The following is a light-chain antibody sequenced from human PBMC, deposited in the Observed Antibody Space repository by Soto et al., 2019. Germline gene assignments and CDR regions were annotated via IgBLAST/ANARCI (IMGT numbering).Light chain of an antibody. CDR1: SSNIGSNA. CDR3: AAWDDSLNGYV. Sequence: QSVLTQPPSASGTPGQRVTISCSGGSSNIGSNAVNWYRQLPGTAPRLLIHSNNQRPSGVPDRFSGSKSGTSASLAISGLQSADEAYYYCAAWDDSLNGYVFGNGTKVTVL. V-gene: IGLV1-44*01. CDR2: SNN. J-gene: IGLJ1*01.